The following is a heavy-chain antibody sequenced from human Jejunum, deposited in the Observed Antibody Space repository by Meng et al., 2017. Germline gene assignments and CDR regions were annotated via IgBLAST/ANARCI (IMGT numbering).Heavy chain of an antibody. CDR1: GDSISSPRW. CDR3: ARGVGDIRFGFDY. D-gene: IGHD3-16*01. J-gene: IGHJ4*02. Sequence: QGSAPGLLNPSGTLAPPCEVSGDSISSPRWWDWLRQPPGKGLEWIGEIYHSGRSNFIPSLKSRVSISLDESKNQFSLTLNSVTAADTAVYYCARGVGDIRFGFDYWGQGILVTVSS. V-gene: IGHV4-4*02. CDR2: IYHSGRS.